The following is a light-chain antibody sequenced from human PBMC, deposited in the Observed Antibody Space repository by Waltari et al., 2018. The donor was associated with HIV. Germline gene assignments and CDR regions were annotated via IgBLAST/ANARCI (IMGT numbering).Light chain of an antibody. V-gene: IGLV2-14*03. J-gene: IGLJ2*01. Sequence: SAVTQPASVSGLPGQSITISCTGDDSDFGLYNFFSWDQQHPDTLPRLILYDVDSRASGISHRFSGSMSGHTASLNISGLRAEDEADYYCASFTGDHTLLFGGGTKVTVL. CDR2: DVD. CDR3: ASFTGDHTLL. CDR1: DSDFGLYNF.